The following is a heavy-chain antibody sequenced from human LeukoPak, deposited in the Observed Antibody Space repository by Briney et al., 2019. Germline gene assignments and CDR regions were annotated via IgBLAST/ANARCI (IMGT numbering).Heavy chain of an antibody. CDR2: VDPEDGET. V-gene: IGHV1-69-2*01. CDR3: ATLTIVVVPAAIIDY. D-gene: IGHD2-2*01. J-gene: IGHJ4*02. Sequence: ASVKISCKVSGYTFTDYYMHWVQQAPGKGLEWMGLVDPEDGETIHAEKFQGRVTITADTSTDTAYMELSSLRSEDTAVYYCATLTIVVVPAAIIDYWGQGTLVTVSS. CDR1: GYTFTDYY.